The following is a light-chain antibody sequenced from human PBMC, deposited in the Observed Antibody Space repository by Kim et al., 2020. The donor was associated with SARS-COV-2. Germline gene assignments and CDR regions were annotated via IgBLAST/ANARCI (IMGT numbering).Light chain of an antibody. V-gene: IGLV3-21*04. CDR1: NIGPKS. Sequence: PGQTARLTCGGPNIGPKSVNWYQQKPGQAPVLVISYSRDRPSGIPERFSGSNSGNTATLTISRVEAGDEAVYHCQVWDNSGEHVVFGGGTQLTVL. CDR2: YSR. J-gene: IGLJ2*01. CDR3: QVWDNSGEHVV.